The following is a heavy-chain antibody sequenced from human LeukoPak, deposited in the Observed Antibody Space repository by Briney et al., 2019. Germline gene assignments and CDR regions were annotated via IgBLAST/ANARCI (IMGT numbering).Heavy chain of an antibody. V-gene: IGHV4-4*02. Sequence: SGTLSLTCTVSGGSISSTNWWSWVRQPPGKGLEWIGEIYHSGSTNYNPSLKSRVTISVDKSKNQFSLNLSSVTAADTAVYYCASGRVPAAINDAFDIWGQGTMVTVSS. CDR2: IYHSGST. J-gene: IGHJ3*02. CDR3: ASGRVPAAINDAFDI. D-gene: IGHD2-2*01. CDR1: GGSISSTNW.